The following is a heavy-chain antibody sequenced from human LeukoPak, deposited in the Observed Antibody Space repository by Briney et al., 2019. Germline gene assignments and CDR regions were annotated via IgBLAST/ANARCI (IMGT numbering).Heavy chain of an antibody. D-gene: IGHD3-10*01. J-gene: IGHJ4*02. V-gene: IGHV3-30*01. CDR3: ARDLVRGDITSVDF. CDR1: GFTFTVYA. Sequence: GGSLRLSCAASGFTFTVYAIHWVRQTPGKGLEWVAVISFDETNQYYADSVKGRFTISRDNSKNTGFLQMNSLRAEDTAVYYCARDLVRGDITSVDFWGQGTLVTVSS. CDR2: ISFDETNQ.